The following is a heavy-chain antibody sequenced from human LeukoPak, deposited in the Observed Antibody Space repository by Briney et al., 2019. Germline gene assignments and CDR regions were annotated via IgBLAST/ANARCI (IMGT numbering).Heavy chain of an antibody. CDR3: AKDIGSGSFPKPFDY. D-gene: IGHD1-26*01. J-gene: IGHJ4*02. CDR2: ISWNSGSI. CDR1: GVTFDDYA. V-gene: IGHV3-9*01. Sequence: AGGSLRLSCAASGVTFDDYAMHWVRQAPGKGLEWVSGISWNSGSIGYADSVKGRFTISRDNAKNSLYLQMNSLRAEDTALYYCAKDIGSGSFPKPFDYWGQGTLVTVSS.